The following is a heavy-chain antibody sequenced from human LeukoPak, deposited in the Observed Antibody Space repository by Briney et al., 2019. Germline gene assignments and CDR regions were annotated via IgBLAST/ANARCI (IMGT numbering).Heavy chain of an antibody. V-gene: IGHV1-69*13. CDR3: ARDRPGRHCSSTRCFTASPFDP. CDR2: IIPIFGTP. J-gene: IGHJ5*02. Sequence: SVKVSCKTSGGTFSSYTISWVRQAPGQGLEWMGGIIPIFGTPHYAQKFQDRVTITADESTSTAYLELSSLRSEDTAVYYCARDRPGRHCSSTRCFTASPFDPWGQGTLVTVSS. CDR1: GGTFSSYT. D-gene: IGHD2-2*02.